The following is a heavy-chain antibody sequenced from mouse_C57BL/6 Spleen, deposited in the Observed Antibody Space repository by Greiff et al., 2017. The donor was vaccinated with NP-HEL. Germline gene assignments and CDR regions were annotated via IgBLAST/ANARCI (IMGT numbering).Heavy chain of an antibody. CDR2: IDPETGGT. V-gene: IGHV1-15*01. CDR3: TKIDYYGSSWFAY. Sequence: QVQLKQSGAELVRPGASVTLSCKASGYTFTDYEMHWVKQTPVHGLEWIGAIDPETGGTAYNQKFKGKAILTADKSSSTAYMELRSLTSEDSAVYYCTKIDYYGSSWFAYWGQGTLVTVSA. CDR1: GYTFTDYE. J-gene: IGHJ3*01. D-gene: IGHD1-1*01.